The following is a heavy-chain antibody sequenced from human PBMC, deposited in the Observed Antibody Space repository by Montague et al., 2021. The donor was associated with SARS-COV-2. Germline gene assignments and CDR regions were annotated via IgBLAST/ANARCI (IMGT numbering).Heavy chain of an antibody. CDR3: ARARGGRAVLIITYYYYHGMDV. J-gene: IGHJ6*02. D-gene: IGHD2-8*01. Sequence: SETLSLTCAVYGSSFNDYFWTWIRQPPGKGLEWIGEINHDGSTNYNPSLKSRLTISVDTSKNQFSLYLTSVTAADAAVYYCARARGGRAVLIITYYYYHGMDVRGQGTTVTVSS. V-gene: IGHV4-34*01. CDR2: INHDGST. CDR1: GSSFNDYF.